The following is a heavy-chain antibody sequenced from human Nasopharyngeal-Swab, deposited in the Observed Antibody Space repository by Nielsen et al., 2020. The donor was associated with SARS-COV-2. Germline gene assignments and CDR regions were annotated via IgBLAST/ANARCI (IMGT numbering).Heavy chain of an antibody. Sequence: SVKVSCKASGGTFSSYAISWVRQAPGQGLEWMGGIIPILGIANYAQKFQGRVTITADKSTSTAYMELSSLRSEDTAVYYCARHFFPVRFCGMDVWGQGTTVTVSS. CDR3: ARHFFPVRFCGMDV. CDR1: GGTFSSYA. CDR2: IIPILGIA. D-gene: IGHD3-3*02. J-gene: IGHJ6*02. V-gene: IGHV1-69*10.